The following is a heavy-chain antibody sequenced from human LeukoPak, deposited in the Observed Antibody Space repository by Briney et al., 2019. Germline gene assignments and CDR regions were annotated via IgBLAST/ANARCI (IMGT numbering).Heavy chain of an antibody. CDR1: GFTFSSYS. V-gene: IGHV3-48*04. D-gene: IGHD3-10*01. CDR3: ARVTVRGVIPRRLDY. Sequence: GGSLRLSCAASGFTFSSYSMNWVRQAPGQGLEWVAYISSSSSTIYYAASVKARLTISRDTDKNTLYMQMTSLSAEDTAVYSCARVTVRGVIPRRLDYWGQGTLVTVSS. CDR2: ISSSSSTI. J-gene: IGHJ4*02.